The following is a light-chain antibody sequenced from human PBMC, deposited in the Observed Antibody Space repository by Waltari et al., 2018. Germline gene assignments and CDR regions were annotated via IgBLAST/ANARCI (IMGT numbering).Light chain of an antibody. CDR1: PTISSS. Sequence: EIVMTQSPATLSVSPGDRANLSCRASPTISSSLAWYQQKPGLAPRLLIYGASTRAAGIPARFSGSGSGTEFTLTITSLQSEDFAFYSCQQYSKWPLTFGGGTKVEIK. CDR3: QQYSKWPLT. J-gene: IGKJ4*01. V-gene: IGKV3-15*01. CDR2: GAS.